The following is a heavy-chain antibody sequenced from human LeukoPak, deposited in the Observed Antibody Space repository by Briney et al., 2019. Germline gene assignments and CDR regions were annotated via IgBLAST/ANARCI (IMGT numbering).Heavy chain of an antibody. D-gene: IGHD3-10*01. V-gene: IGHV4-61*02. CDR3: ARVALVPWSRWFDP. Sequence: SETLSLTCTVSGGSVNSDSYYWSWIRQPAGKGLEWIGRIYTSGSTNYNPSLKSRVIISVDTSKNQFSLKLSSVTAADTAVYYCARVALVPWSRWFDPWGQGTLVTVSS. J-gene: IGHJ5*02. CDR1: GGSVNSDSYY. CDR2: IYTSGST.